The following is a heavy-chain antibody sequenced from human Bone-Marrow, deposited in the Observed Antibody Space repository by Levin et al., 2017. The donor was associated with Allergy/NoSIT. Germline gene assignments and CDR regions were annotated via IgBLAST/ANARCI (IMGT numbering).Heavy chain of an antibody. CDR2: IIPIFNTA. Sequence: GASVKVSCKASGGTFNRYIFSWVRQVPGQGLEWMGGIIPIFNTAKYAQKFQGRVTIIAEDSTGAGYMELSSLTSEDTAIYYCARDGLGYCSGDNCVDAFDIWGQGTVVTVSS. V-gene: IGHV1-69*13. J-gene: IGHJ3*02. D-gene: IGHD2-15*01. CDR1: GGTFNRYI. CDR3: ARDGLGYCSGDNCVDAFDI.